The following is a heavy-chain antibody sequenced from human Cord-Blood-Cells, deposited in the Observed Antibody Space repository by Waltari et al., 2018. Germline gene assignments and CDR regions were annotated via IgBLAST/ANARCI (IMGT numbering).Heavy chain of an antibody. D-gene: IGHD3-16*01. CDR3: ARGNPYADFDY. CDR2: INHSGST. Sequence: QVQLQQWGAGLLKPSETLSLTCAVYGGSFSGYYWSWIRQPPGKGLEWIGEINHSGSTNTNPSLKSRVTISVDTSRNQFSLKLSSVTAADTAVYYCARGNPYADFDYWGQGTLVTVSS. V-gene: IGHV4-34*01. J-gene: IGHJ4*02. CDR1: GGSFSGYY.